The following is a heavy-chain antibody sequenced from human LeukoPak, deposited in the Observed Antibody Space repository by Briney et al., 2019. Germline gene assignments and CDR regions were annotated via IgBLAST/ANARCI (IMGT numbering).Heavy chain of an antibody. CDR2: IYYSGTT. CDR1: GGSISSYY. Sequence: ETLSLTCTVSGGSISSYYWSWIRQPPGKGLEWIGFIYYSGTTNYNPSLKSRVTISVDTSRTQLSLKLSSVTAADTAVYYCARSIHFSGWYYDYWGQGTVDTVSS. CDR3: ARSIHFSGWYYDY. J-gene: IGHJ4*02. D-gene: IGHD6-19*01. V-gene: IGHV4-59*01.